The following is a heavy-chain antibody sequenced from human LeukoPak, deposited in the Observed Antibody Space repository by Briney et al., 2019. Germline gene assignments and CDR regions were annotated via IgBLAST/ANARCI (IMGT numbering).Heavy chain of an antibody. V-gene: IGHV4-61*02. D-gene: IGHD6-13*01. J-gene: IGHJ4*02. Sequence: PSETLSLTCTVSGDSISSGSYYWSWIRQPAGKGLEWIGRIYSSGSTNYNPSLESRVTISVDTPRNQFSLKLSSVTAADTAVYYCAREVYSSRRPPYYFDYWGQGTLVTVSS. CDR3: AREVYSSRRPPYYFDY. CDR1: GDSISSGSYY. CDR2: IYSSGST.